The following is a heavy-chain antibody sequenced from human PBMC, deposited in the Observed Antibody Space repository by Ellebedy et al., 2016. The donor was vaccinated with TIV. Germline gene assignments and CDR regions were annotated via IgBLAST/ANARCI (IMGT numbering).Heavy chain of an antibody. Sequence: GESLKISCAASGFTFSNAWMTWVRQAPGKGLEWVGRVKSKTDGGTTDYDAVAKDRFTISRDDSKNTLYLQMDSLRTDDTAVYYCTRANCGGDCPGYNRFGPWGQGALVTVSS. V-gene: IGHV3-15*01. D-gene: IGHD2-21*02. CDR1: GFTFSNAW. J-gene: IGHJ5*02. CDR3: TRANCGGDCPGYNRFGP. CDR2: VKSKTDGGTT.